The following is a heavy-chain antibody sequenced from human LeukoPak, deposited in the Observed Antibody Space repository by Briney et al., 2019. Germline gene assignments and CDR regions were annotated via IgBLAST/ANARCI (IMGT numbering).Heavy chain of an antibody. Sequence: SETLSLTCTVSGGSVSSTTYYWGWIRQPPGKALEWIGSVFYSGTTYYNPSLKSRVTMSVDTSKNQFSLNLNSVTAADTAVHYCATVIENWFDPWGQGTLVTVSS. J-gene: IGHJ5*02. D-gene: IGHD3-22*01. CDR1: GGSVSSTTYY. CDR3: ATVIENWFDP. V-gene: IGHV4-39*01. CDR2: VFYSGTT.